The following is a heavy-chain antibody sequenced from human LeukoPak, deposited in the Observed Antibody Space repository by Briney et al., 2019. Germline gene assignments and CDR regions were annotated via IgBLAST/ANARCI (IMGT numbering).Heavy chain of an antibody. Sequence: SQTLSLTCTVSGGSISSGGYYWSWIRQPPGKGLEWIGYIYHSGSTYYNPSLKSRVTISVDTSKNQFSLKLSSVTAADTAVYYCARAGYYDFWSGYYPFDYWGQGTLVTVSS. CDR3: ARAGYYDFWSGYYPFDY. D-gene: IGHD3-3*01. V-gene: IGHV4-30-2*01. CDR2: IYHSGST. J-gene: IGHJ4*02. CDR1: GGSISSGGYY.